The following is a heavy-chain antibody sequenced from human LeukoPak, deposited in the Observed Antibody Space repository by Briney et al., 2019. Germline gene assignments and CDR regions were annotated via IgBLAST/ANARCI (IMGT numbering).Heavy chain of an antibody. V-gene: IGHV3-23*01. CDR3: ACRSGWEKSS. J-gene: IGHJ4*02. Sequence: GGSLRLSCAASGFTFSSYAMSWVRQAPGKGLEWVSAISGSGDSTYYADSVKGRFTISRDNSKNTLYLQMNSLRAEDTAVYYCACRSGWEKSSWGQGTLVTVSS. CDR2: ISGSGDST. CDR1: GFTFSSYA. D-gene: IGHD6-19*01.